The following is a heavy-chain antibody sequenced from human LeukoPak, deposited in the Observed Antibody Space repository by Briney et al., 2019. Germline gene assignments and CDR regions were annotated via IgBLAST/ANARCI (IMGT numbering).Heavy chain of an antibody. D-gene: IGHD2-2*01. V-gene: IGHV1-2*04. CDR1: GYTFTGYY. Sequence: ASVKVSCKASGYTFTGYYMHWVRQAPGQGLEWMGWIDPNSGGTNYAQKFQGWVTMTRGTSISTAYMELSRLRSDDSAVYYCAREDIVVVPAAPGMDVWGQGTTVTVSS. CDR3: AREDIVVVPAAPGMDV. CDR2: IDPNSGGT. J-gene: IGHJ6*02.